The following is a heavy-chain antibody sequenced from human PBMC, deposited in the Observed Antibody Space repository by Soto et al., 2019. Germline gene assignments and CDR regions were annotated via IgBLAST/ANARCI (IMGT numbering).Heavy chain of an antibody. J-gene: IGHJ5*02. CDR2: IYYSGST. D-gene: IGHD6-13*01. V-gene: IGHV4-31*03. Sequence: SETLSLTCTVSGGSISSGGYYWSWIRQHPGKGLEWIGYIYYSGSTYYNPSLKSRVTISVDTSKNQFSLKLSSVTAADTAVYYCARDSGYSSSWPSGFDPWGQGTLVTVSS. CDR3: ARDSGYSSSWPSGFDP. CDR1: GGSISSGGYY.